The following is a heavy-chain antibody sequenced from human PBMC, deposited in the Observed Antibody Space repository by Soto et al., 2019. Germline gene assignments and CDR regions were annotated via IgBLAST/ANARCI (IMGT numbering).Heavy chain of an antibody. CDR2: IYYSGST. CDR3: ARRRDSSGYYYSSDYFDY. CDR1: GGSISSSSYY. D-gene: IGHD3-22*01. V-gene: IGHV4-39*01. Sequence: SETLSLTCTVSGGSISSSSYYWGWIRQPPGKGLEWIGSIYYSGSTYYNPSLKSRVTISVDTSKNQFSLKLSSVTAADTAVYYCARRRDSSGYYYSSDYFDYWGQGTLVTVSS. J-gene: IGHJ4*02.